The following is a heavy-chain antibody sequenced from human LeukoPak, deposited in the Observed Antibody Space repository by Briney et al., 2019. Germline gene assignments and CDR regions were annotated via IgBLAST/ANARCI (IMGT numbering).Heavy chain of an antibody. V-gene: IGHV1-18*01. J-gene: IGHJ4*02. CDR1: VYTFTNQG. D-gene: IGHD2-15*01. CDR2: ISPYNGNT. CDR3: ARTCSGGSCYFIY. Sequence: ASVTVSFTSSVYTFTNQGITWLRQAPGQGMEWMGWISPYNGNTNYAQELQGRLTMTTDTSTSTAYMQLMSLSSDDTAVYYCARTCSGGSCYFIYWGQGTLVTVSS.